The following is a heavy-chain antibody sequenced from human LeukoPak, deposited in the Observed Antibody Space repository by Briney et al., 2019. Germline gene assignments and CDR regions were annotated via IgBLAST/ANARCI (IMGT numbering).Heavy chain of an antibody. CDR2: ISGTTSGT. Sequence: PGGSLRLSCAASGFTFSTCAMSWVRQAPGKGLEWVSGISGTTSGTYYADSVKGRFTISRDNSKNTLFLQVNSLRAEDTAVYYCAKVRTYFYHGLDAWGQGTTVTVSS. CDR3: AKVRTYFYHGLDA. V-gene: IGHV3-23*01. CDR1: GFTFSTCA. D-gene: IGHD1-14*01. J-gene: IGHJ6*02.